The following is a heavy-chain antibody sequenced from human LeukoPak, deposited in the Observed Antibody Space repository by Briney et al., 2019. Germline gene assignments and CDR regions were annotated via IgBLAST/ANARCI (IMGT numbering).Heavy chain of an antibody. V-gene: IGHV3-7*03. Sequence: QAGGSLRLSCAASGFTFSRHWMSWVRKTPGKGLERVAHMNQDGSAIYYVDSVKGRFTISRDNAENSLCPQMTGLTVADTAVYYCARTVPGYPDDYFDYWGQGTLVTVSS. J-gene: IGHJ4*02. CDR1: GFTFSRHW. D-gene: IGHD6-19*01. CDR2: MNQDGSAI. CDR3: ARTVPGYPDDYFDY.